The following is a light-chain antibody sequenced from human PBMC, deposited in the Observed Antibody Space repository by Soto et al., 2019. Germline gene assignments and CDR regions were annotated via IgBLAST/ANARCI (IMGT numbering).Light chain of an antibody. J-gene: IGKJ2*01. CDR3: QQYSTPPMYT. V-gene: IGKV3-20*01. CDR1: QSVTNNY. Sequence: EIVLTQSPGTPSLSPGERGTLSCRASQSVTNNYLAWYQQKRGQPPRLLIHGASSRATGIPDRFSGSGSGTDFTLTISGLEPEDFAVYYCQQYSTPPMYTFGQGTQVEIK. CDR2: GAS.